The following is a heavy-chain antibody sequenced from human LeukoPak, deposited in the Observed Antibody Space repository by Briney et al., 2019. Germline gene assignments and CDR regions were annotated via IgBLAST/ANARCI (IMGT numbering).Heavy chain of an antibody. CDR1: GFTFDDYG. D-gene: IGHD6-13*01. V-gene: IGHV3-20*04. J-gene: IGHJ4*02. Sequence: GGSLRLSCAASGFTFDDYGMSWVRQAPGKGLEWVSGINWNGGSTGYADSVKGRFTISRDNSKNTLYLQMNSLRAEDTAVYYCARVKGYSSSWYDYWGQGTLVTVSS. CDR3: ARVKGYSSSWYDY. CDR2: INWNGGST.